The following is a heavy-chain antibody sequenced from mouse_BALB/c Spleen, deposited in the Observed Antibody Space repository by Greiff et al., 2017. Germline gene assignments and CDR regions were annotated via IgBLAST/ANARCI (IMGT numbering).Heavy chain of an antibody. CDR3: ARSHFDD. V-gene: IGHV7-3*02. J-gene: IGHJ2*01. Sequence: EVKLVESGGGLVQPGGSLRLSCATSGFTFTDYYMSWVRQPPGKALEWLGFIRNKANGYTTEYSASVKGRFTISRDNSQSILYLQMNTLRAEDSATYYCARSHFDDWGQGTTLTVSS. CDR2: IRNKANGYTT. CDR1: GFTFTDYY.